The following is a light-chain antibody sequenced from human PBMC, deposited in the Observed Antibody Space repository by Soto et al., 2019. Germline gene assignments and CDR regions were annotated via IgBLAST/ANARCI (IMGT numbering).Light chain of an antibody. V-gene: IGLV2-8*01. J-gene: IGLJ1*01. CDR2: EVT. CDR1: NSDVGGYNY. CDR3: SSYGGSNRGV. Sequence: QSALTQPPSASGSPGQSVTISCTGTNSDVGGYNYVSWYQQHPGKAPKLMIYEVTKRPSGVPDRFSGSKSGNTASLTVSGLQAEDEADYYCSSYGGSNRGVFGTGTKVTVL.